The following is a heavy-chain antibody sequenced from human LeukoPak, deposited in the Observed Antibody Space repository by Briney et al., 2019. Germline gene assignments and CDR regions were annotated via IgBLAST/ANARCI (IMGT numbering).Heavy chain of an antibody. D-gene: IGHD5-18*01. CDR1: GGTFSSYA. Sequence: SVKVSCKASGGTFSSYAISWVRQAPGQGLEWMGGIIPIFGTANYAQKFQGRVTITADESTSTAYMEVSSLRSEDTAVYYCARDLINTAMGFDYWGQGTLVTVSS. J-gene: IGHJ4*02. CDR3: ARDLINTAMGFDY. V-gene: IGHV1-69*13. CDR2: IIPIFGTA.